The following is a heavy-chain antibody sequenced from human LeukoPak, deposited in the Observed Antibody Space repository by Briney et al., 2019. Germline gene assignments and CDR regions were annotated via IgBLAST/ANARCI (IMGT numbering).Heavy chain of an antibody. V-gene: IGHV4-34*01. Sequence: SETLSLTCAVYGGSFSGYYWSWIRQPPGKGLEWIGEIYHSGSTNYNPSLKSRVTISVDTSENQFSLKLSSVTAADTAVYYCARRLYYYGSGSSLGYFQHWGQGTLVTVSS. J-gene: IGHJ1*01. CDR3: ARRLYYYGSGSSLGYFQH. CDR2: IYHSGST. D-gene: IGHD3-10*01. CDR1: GGSFSGYY.